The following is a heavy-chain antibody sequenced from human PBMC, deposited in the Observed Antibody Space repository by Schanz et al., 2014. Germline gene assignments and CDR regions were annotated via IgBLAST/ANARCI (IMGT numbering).Heavy chain of an antibody. Sequence: EVQLVESGGGLVQPGGSLRLSCAASGFTVSINYMSWVRQAPGKGLEWVSVINSAGTTYYADSVKGRFTFSRDSSKNTVYLQMDSLRADDTSVYYCARAVGGNSALEWFDPWGQGTLVTVSS. CDR3: ARAVGGNSALEWFDP. D-gene: IGHD2-21*01. J-gene: IGHJ5*02. CDR2: INSAGTT. V-gene: IGHV3-66*01. CDR1: GFTVSINY.